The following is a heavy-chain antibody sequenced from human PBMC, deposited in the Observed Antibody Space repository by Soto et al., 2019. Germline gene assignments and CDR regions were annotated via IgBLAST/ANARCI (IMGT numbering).Heavy chain of an antibody. CDR1: GFTFSSYW. J-gene: IGHJ6*03. V-gene: IGHV3-74*01. D-gene: IGHD7-27*01. CDR3: AREGGPNWGSFYYYYYMDV. CDR2: INSDGSST. Sequence: VGSLRLSCAASGFTFSSYWMHWVRQAPGKGLVWVSRINSDGSSTSYADSVKGRFTISRDNAKNTLYLQMNSLRAEDTAVYYCAREGGPNWGSFYYYYYMDVWGKGTPVTVSS.